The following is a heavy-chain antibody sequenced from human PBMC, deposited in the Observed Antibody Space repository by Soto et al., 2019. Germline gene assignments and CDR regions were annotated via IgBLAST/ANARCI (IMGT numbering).Heavy chain of an antibody. CDR1: GGSISSSSYY. CDR3: ARNRNDGSGNWFDP. V-gene: IGHV4-39*01. D-gene: IGHD1-1*01. CDR2: IYYSGST. Sequence: QLQLQESGPGLVKPSETLSLTCTVSGGSISSSSYYWGGFRQPPGKGLEWIGSIYYSGSTYYNPSLKSRVTISVDTSKNQFPLKLSSVTAADTAVYYCARNRNDGSGNWFDPWGQGTLVTVSS. J-gene: IGHJ5*02.